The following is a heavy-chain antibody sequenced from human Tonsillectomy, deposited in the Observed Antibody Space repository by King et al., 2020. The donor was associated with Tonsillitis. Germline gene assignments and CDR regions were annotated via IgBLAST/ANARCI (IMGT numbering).Heavy chain of an antibody. Sequence: VQLVESGGGLVQPGGSLRLSCAASGFTFSSFAMTWVRQAPGKGLEWVSSISDSAGGTYYADSVNGRFTISRDNSKNTLYLQVNGLRAEVTAVYYCAKLLRSGYHLYYMDVWGKGTTVTVSS. CDR3: AKLLRSGYHLYYMDV. V-gene: IGHV3-23*04. D-gene: IGHD3-3*01. CDR2: ISDSAGGT. J-gene: IGHJ6*03. CDR1: GFTFSSFA.